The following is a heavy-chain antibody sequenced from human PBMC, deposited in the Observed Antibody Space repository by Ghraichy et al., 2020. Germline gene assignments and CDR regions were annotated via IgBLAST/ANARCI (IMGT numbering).Heavy chain of an antibody. J-gene: IGHJ4*02. CDR3: ATPRPTDYGDYDYYFDY. V-gene: IGHV1-24*01. CDR1: GYTLTELS. CDR2: FDPEDGET. D-gene: IGHD4-17*01. Sequence: ASVKVSCKVSGYTLTELSMHWVRQAPGKGLEWMGGFDPEDGETIYAQKFQGRVTMTEDTSTDTAYMELSSLRSEDTAVYYCATPRPTDYGDYDYYFDYWGQGTLVTVSS.